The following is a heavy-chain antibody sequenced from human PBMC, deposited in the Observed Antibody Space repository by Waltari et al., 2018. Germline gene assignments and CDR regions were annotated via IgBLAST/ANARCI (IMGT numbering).Heavy chain of an antibody. J-gene: IGHJ4*02. D-gene: IGHD3-10*01. CDR1: GFTFGDYA. CDR3: TRDLWRKRIFDY. Sequence: EVQLVESGGGLVQQGRSLRLSCTASGFTFGDYAMRWFRQAPGTGMKWVVFIRSKAYGWTTEYAASGKGRFTISREDSKSIAYLQMNSLKTEDTAVYYCTRDLWRKRIFDYWGQGTLVTVSS. V-gene: IGHV3-49*03. CDR2: IRSKAYGWTT.